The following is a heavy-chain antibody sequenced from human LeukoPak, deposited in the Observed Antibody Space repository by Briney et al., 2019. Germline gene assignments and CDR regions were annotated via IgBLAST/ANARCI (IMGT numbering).Heavy chain of an antibody. Sequence: SETLSLTCAVYGGSFSGYYWSWIRQPPGKGLEWIGEINHSGSTSYNPSLKRRVIISVDTSKNQFSLKVSSVTAADTAVYYCARVDGGSCDYWGQGTLVTVSS. V-gene: IGHV4-34*01. J-gene: IGHJ4*02. CDR3: ARVDGGSCDY. CDR2: INHSGST. D-gene: IGHD2-15*01. CDR1: GGSFSGYY.